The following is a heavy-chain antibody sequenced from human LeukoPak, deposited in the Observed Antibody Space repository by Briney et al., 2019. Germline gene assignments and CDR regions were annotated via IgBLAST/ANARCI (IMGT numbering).Heavy chain of an antibody. D-gene: IGHD6-13*01. J-gene: IGHJ4*02. CDR2: IYYSGST. CDR3: ARGSGSSWTDPLDY. Sequence: SETLSLTCAVSGGTLTSGGYSWSWIRQSPGKALEWIGYIYYSGSTYYNPSLKSRVTISVDTSKNQFSLKLSSVTAADTAVYYCARGSGSSWTDPLDYWGQGTLVTVSS. CDR1: GGTLTSGGYS. V-gene: IGHV4-30-4*07.